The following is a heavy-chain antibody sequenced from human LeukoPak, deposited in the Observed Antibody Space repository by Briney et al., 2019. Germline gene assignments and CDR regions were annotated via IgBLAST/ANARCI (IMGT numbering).Heavy chain of an antibody. V-gene: IGHV3-23*01. CDR1: GFTFSMFP. J-gene: IGHJ6*02. D-gene: IGHD2-2*01. Sequence: GGSLRLSCEASGFTFSMFPMHWVRQAPGKGREWGSAISGSGGSTYYADSVKGRFTISRDNSQNTLYLQMNSLRAEDTAVYYCANSPESTPYYYYGMDVWGQGTTVTVSS. CDR3: ANSPESTPYYYYGMDV. CDR2: ISGSGGST.